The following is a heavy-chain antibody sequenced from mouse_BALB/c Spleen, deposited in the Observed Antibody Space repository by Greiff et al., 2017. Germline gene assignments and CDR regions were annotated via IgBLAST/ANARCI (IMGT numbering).Heavy chain of an antibody. CDR1: GFSLTSYG. D-gene: IGHD2-1*01. CDR2: IWAGGSS. CDR3: ARDLGNYDAMDY. Sequence: VMLVESGPGLVAPSQSLSITCTVSGFSLTSYGVHWVRQPPGKGLEWLGVIWAGGSSNYNSALMSRLSISKDNSKSQVFLKMNSLQTDDTAMYYCARDLGNYDAMDYWGQGTSVTVSS. J-gene: IGHJ4*01. V-gene: IGHV2-9*02.